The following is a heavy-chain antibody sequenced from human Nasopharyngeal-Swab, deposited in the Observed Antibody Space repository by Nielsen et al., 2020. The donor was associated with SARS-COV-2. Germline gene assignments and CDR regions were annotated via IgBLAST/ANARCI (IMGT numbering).Heavy chain of an antibody. CDR2: INHSGSP. V-gene: IGHV4-34*01. CDR3: ARDVKKGCAYYYYYYYMDV. Sequence: SETLSLTCAVYGGSFSGYYWSWIRQPPGQGLEWIGEINHSGSPNYNPSLKSRVNISVDTSKKQFSLKLSSVTAADTAVYYCARDVKKGCAYYYYYYYMDVWGKGTTVTVSS. CDR1: GGSFSGYY. D-gene: IGHD2-21*01. J-gene: IGHJ6*03.